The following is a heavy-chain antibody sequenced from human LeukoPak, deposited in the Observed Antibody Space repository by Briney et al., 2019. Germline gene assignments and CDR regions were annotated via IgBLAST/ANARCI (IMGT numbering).Heavy chain of an antibody. J-gene: IGHJ4*02. Sequence: SETLSLTCTVSGGSISSSSYYWGWIRQPPGKGLEWIGSIYYSGSTYYNPSLKSRVTISVDTSKNQFSLKLNSVTVADTAMYYCVRDKGGLGDLDYWGQGTLVTVSS. CDR2: IYYSGST. D-gene: IGHD2-21*02. CDR3: VRDKGGLGDLDY. CDR1: GGSISSSSYY. V-gene: IGHV4-39*02.